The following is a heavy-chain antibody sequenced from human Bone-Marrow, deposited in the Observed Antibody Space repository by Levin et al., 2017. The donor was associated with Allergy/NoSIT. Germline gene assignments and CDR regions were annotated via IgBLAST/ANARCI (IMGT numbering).Heavy chain of an antibody. Sequence: PGGSLRLSCKASGYTFTGYYMHWVRQAPGQGLEWMGWINPNSGGTNYAQKFQGRVTMTRDTSISTAYMELSRLRSDDTAVYYCARDAVAGYNWFDPWGQGTLVTVSS. CDR1: GYTFTGYY. V-gene: IGHV1-2*02. CDR3: ARDAVAGYNWFDP. J-gene: IGHJ5*02. CDR2: INPNSGGT. D-gene: IGHD6-19*01.